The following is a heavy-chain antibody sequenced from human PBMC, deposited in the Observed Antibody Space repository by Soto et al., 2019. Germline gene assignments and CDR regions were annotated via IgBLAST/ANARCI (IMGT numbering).Heavy chain of an antibody. V-gene: IGHV3-53*01. J-gene: IGHJ6*02. D-gene: IGHD2-15*01. CDR2: IYGDGNT. Sequence: PVGSLRLSCAASGFTVISTYMSWVRQAPGKGLEWVSVIYGDGNTYYADSVKGRFTISRDKSKNALVLQMNSLRADDTAVYYCTATNGGPYYYYGMDVWGQGTTVTVSS. CDR3: TATNGGPYYYYGMDV. CDR1: GFTVISTY.